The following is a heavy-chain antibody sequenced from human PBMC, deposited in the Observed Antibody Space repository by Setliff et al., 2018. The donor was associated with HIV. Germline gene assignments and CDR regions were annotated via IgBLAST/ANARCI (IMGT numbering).Heavy chain of an antibody. CDR2: IYWNNNK. V-gene: IGHV2-5*01. Sequence: SCPTLVHPTQTLTLTCTFSGLSLSTSGVGVGWIRQSPGKALEWLAFIYWNNNKHYSTSLKSRLTVTKDTSKNRVVFTMTNMDPVDTATYYCAYSGRQLRGPYFDFWGQGTPVTVSS. D-gene: IGHD1-1*01. CDR1: GLSLSTSGVG. CDR3: AYSGRQLRGPYFDF. J-gene: IGHJ4*02.